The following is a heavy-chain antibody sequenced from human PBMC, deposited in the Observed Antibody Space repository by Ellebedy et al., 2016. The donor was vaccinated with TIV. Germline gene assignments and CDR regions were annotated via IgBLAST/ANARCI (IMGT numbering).Heavy chain of an antibody. CDR2: ISYDGSNK. CDR3: ARENYMV. V-gene: IGHV3-30-3*01. D-gene: IGHD3-10*01. Sequence: GESLKISXAASGFTFSSYAMHWVRQAPGKGLEWVAVISYDGSNKYYADSVKGRFTISRDNSKNTLYLQMNSLRAEDTAVYYCARENYMVWGQGTLVTVSS. CDR1: GFTFSSYA. J-gene: IGHJ4*02.